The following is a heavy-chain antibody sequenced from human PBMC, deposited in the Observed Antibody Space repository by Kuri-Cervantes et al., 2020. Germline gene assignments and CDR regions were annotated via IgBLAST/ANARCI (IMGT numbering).Heavy chain of an antibody. V-gene: IGHV4-30-2*01. J-gene: IGHJ5*02. CDR3: ARGRGYYGSGIWFDP. Sequence: LRLSCAVSGGSISSGGYSWSWIRQPPGKGLEWIGEIKHSGSTNYNPSLKSLVTISVDTSKNQFSLKLSSVTAADTAVYYCARGRGYYGSGIWFDPWGQGTLVTVSS. CDR2: IKHSGST. CDR1: GGSISSGGYS. D-gene: IGHD3-10*01.